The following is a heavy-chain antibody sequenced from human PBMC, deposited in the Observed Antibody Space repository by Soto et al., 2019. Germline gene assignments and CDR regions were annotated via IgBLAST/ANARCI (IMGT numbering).Heavy chain of an antibody. Sequence: SETLSLTCTVSGGSISSGGYYWSWIRQHPGKGLEWIGYIYYSGSTYYNPSLKSRVTISVDTSKNQFSLKLSSVTAADTAVYYCAREGGGYSGYDAQKLYWYFDLWGRGTLVTVSS. CDR1: GGSISSGGYY. D-gene: IGHD5-12*01. J-gene: IGHJ2*01. V-gene: IGHV4-31*03. CDR2: IYYSGST. CDR3: AREGGGYSGYDAQKLYWYFDL.